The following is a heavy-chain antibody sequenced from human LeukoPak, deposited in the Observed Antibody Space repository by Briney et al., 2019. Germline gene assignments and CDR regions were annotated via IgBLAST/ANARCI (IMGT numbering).Heavy chain of an antibody. CDR2: ISVSGGST. V-gene: IGHV3-23*01. J-gene: IGHJ6*02. CDR3: ARVLWFGELLLVSNGMDV. CDR1: GFTFSSYA. D-gene: IGHD3-10*01. Sequence: TGGSLRLSCAASGFTFSSYAMGWVRQAPGKGPEWVSSISVSGGSTYYADSLKGRFTISRDNAKNSLYLQMNSLRAEDTAVYYCARVLWFGELLLVSNGMDVWGQGTTVTVSS.